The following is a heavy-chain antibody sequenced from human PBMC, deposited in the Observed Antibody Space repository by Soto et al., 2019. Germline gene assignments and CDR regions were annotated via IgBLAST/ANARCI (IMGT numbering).Heavy chain of an antibody. J-gene: IGHJ6*02. CDR3: ARLRTGTTILGGYYYGMDV. CDR2: IYYSGST. V-gene: IGHV4-39*01. CDR1: GGSISSSSYY. D-gene: IGHD1-1*01. Sequence: SETLSLTCTVSGGSISSSSYYWGWIRQPPGKGLEWIGSIYYSGSTYYNPSLKSRVTISVDTSKNQFSLKLSSVTAADTAVYYCARLRTGTTILGGYYYGMDVWGQGTTVTVSS.